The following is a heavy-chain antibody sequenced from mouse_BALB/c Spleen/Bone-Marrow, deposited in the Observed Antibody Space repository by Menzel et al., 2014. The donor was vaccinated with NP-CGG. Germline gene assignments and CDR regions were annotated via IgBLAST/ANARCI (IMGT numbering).Heavy chain of an antibody. CDR2: IRNKPNGYTT. D-gene: IGHD1-1*01. J-gene: IGHJ2*01. Sequence: VQLQQSGGGLVQPGGSLRLSCATSGFTFTDYYMGWVRQPPGKALEWLGFIRNKPNGYTTEYSASVKGRFTISRDNSQSILYLQMNTLRVEDSATYYCTRDMGLLRFDYWGQGTTLTVSS. CDR1: GFTFTDYY. V-gene: IGHV7-3*02. CDR3: TRDMGLLRFDY.